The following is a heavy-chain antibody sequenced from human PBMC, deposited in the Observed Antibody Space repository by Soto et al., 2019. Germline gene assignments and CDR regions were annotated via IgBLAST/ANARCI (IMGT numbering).Heavy chain of an antibody. CDR3: AGGITDYYDSSGYYAY. CDR2: INTISSYI. V-gene: IGHV3-21*01. J-gene: IGHJ4*02. D-gene: IGHD3-22*01. CDR1: GPTFTIYC. Sequence: PGGSLCLSCAGSGPTFTIYCMNWVRQAPGKGLEWVSTINTISSYIYYADSVRGRFTISRDNAKNSLFLQMSRLRAEDTAVYYCAGGITDYYDSSGYYAYWGQGTLVTVSS.